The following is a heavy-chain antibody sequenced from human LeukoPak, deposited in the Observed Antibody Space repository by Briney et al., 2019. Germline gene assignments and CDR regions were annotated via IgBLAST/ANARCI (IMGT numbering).Heavy chain of an antibody. J-gene: IGHJ4*02. Sequence: GGSLRLSCAASGFTFSSYWRSWVRQAPGKGLEWVANIKQDGSEKYYVDSVKGRSTISKDNAKKSLYLQMNSLRAEDTAVYYCARERYSSAASNFDYWGQGTLVIVSS. CDR2: IKQDGSEK. V-gene: IGHV3-7*01. D-gene: IGHD6-19*01. CDR3: ARERYSSAASNFDY. CDR1: GFTFSSYW.